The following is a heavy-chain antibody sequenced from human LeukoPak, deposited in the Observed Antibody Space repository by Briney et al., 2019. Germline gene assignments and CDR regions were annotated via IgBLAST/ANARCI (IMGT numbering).Heavy chain of an antibody. CDR2: IYYSGST. Sequence: SETLSLTCTVSGVSISGSSYYWGWIRQPPGKGLEWIGNIYYSGSTYYNPSLRSRVTISVGTSKNQFSLKLSSVTAADTAVYYCARVAYYYNYYMDVWGKGTTVTVSS. V-gene: IGHV4-39*07. J-gene: IGHJ6*03. CDR1: GVSISGSSYY. CDR3: ARVAYYYNYYMDV.